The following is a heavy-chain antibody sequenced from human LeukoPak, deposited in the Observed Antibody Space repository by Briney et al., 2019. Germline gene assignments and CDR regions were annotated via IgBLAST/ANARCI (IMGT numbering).Heavy chain of an antibody. CDR1: GGTFSSYA. V-gene: IGHV1-69*05. CDR3: ARGFVPLTGPKGFYYYYMDV. Sequence: SVKVSCKASGGTFSSYAISWVRQAPGQGLEWMGRIIPIFGTANYAQKFQGRVTITTDESTSTAYMELSSLRSEDTAVYYCARGFVPLTGPKGFYYYYMDVWGKGTTVTVSS. D-gene: IGHD3-9*01. CDR2: IIPIFGTA. J-gene: IGHJ6*03.